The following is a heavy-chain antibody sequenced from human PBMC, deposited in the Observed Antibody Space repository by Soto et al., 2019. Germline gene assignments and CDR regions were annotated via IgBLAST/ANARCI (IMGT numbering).Heavy chain of an antibody. CDR3: GGGPTLGIAARPLDY. J-gene: IGHJ4*02. CDR2: ISYDESNN. CDR1: GVSFSSYA. Sequence: AGSLRLSCAASGVSFSSYAMHWVRQAPGKGLEWVAVISYDESNNYYADSVKGRFTISRDNSKNTLYLQMNIPTAEDTAVYYCGGGPTLGIAARPLDYWGQGTLVTVSS. V-gene: IGHV3-30-3*01. D-gene: IGHD6-6*01.